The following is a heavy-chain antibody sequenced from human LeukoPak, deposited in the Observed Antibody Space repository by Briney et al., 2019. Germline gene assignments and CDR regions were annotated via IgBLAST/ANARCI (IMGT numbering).Heavy chain of an antibody. CDR2: IYNNGNT. Sequence: GGSLRLSCAASGFTVSSNYMSWVRQAPGKGLEWVSVIYNNGNTYYADSVKGRFTISRDNSKNTLYLQMNSLRAEDTAVYYCAREVTGGSPFDYWGKGTLVTVSS. D-gene: IGHD2-15*01. CDR3: AREVTGGSPFDY. V-gene: IGHV3-53*01. J-gene: IGHJ4*02. CDR1: GFTVSSNY.